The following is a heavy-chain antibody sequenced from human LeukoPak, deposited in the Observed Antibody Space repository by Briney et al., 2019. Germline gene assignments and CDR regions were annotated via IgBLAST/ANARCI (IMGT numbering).Heavy chain of an antibody. D-gene: IGHD6-19*01. CDR2: IYYSGST. CDR1: GGSISSSSYY. Sequence: SETLSLTCTVSGGSISSSSYYWGWIRQPPGKGLEWIGSIYYSGSTYYNPSLKSRVTISVDTSKNQFSLKLSSVTAADTAVYYCARPGYSSGWYEVDYWGQGTLVTVSS. J-gene: IGHJ4*02. V-gene: IGHV4-39*01. CDR3: ARPGYSSGWYEVDY.